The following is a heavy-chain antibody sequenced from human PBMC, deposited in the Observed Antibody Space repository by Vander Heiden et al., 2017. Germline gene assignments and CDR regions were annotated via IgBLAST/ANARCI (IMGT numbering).Heavy chain of an antibody. J-gene: IGHJ4*02. Sequence: QLPLQESGPGLVKPSETLSLTCTVSGGSISSSSYYWGWIRQPPGKGLEWIGSIYYSGSTYYNPSLKSRVTISVDTSKNQFSLKLSSVTAADTAVYYCARRPASPAGYSYGLDYWGQGTLVTVSS. CDR2: IYYSGST. V-gene: IGHV4-39*01. CDR1: GGSISSSSYY. D-gene: IGHD5-18*01. CDR3: ARRPASPAGYSYGLDY.